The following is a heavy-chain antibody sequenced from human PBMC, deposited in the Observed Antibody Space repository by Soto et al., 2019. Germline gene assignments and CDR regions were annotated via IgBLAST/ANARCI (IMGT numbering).Heavy chain of an antibody. CDR2: ISPIFGTP. J-gene: IGHJ5*02. D-gene: IGHD4-17*01. CDR1: GGTFNSDA. Sequence: QVQLVQSGAEVKKPGSSVKVSCKALGGTFNSDAISWVRQAPGQGPEWMGGISPIFGTPNYAQKFRGRVTITAEESTSTASLEVYYLRRDDTAVYYCARGEDYVNWFAPWGQGTLVTVSS. CDR3: ARGEDYVNWFAP. V-gene: IGHV1-69*01.